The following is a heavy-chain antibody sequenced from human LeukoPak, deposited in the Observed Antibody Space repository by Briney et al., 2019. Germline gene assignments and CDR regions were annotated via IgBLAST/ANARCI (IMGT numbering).Heavy chain of an antibody. D-gene: IGHD6-13*01. CDR1: GYTFTSYD. J-gene: IGHJ5*02. CDR2: MNPNSGNT. Sequence: ASVKVSCKASGYTFTSYDINWVRQATGQGLEWMGWMNPNSGNTGYAQKFQGRVTITRNTSISTAYMELSSLRSEDTAVYYCARQVASAGISWFDPWGQGTLVTVSS. CDR3: ARQVASAGISWFDP. V-gene: IGHV1-8*03.